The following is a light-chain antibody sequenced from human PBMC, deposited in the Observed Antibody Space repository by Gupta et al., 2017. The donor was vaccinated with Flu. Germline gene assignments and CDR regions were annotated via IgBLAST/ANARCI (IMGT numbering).Light chain of an antibody. CDR2: GGS. J-gene: IGKJ3*01. V-gene: IGKV3-20*01. CDR3: QQEDNSPIT. CDR1: QSLSSSTY. Sequence: TLSLSPGERATLSCRASQSLSSSTYFAWYQQKPGQAPRLLIYGGSSRASGTPDRFSGSGSGTDFTLTISRLEPEDFAVYYCQQEDNSPITFGHGTKVDV.